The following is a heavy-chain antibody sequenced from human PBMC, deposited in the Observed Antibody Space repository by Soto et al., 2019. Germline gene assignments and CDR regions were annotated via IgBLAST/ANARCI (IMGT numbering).Heavy chain of an antibody. Sequence: QVQLQESGPGLVKPSETLSLTCTVSGGSISSYYWSWIRQPAGKGLEWIGRIYTSGSTNYNPSLKSRVTMSVDTSKNQFSLKLSSVTAADTAVYYCASGARDDYGGKFGGYYNGMDVWGQGTTVTVSS. D-gene: IGHD4-17*01. V-gene: IGHV4-4*07. CDR1: GGSISSYY. CDR3: ASGARDDYGGKFGGYYNGMDV. CDR2: IYTSGST. J-gene: IGHJ6*02.